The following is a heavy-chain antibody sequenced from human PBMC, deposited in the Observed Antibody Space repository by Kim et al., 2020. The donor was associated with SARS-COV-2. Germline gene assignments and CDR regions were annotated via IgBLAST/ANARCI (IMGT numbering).Heavy chain of an antibody. CDR3: ARGWFGQVGDY. V-gene: IGHV3-21*01. CDR1: GFSFNTYT. Sequence: GGSLRLSCAASGFSFNTYTMDGVRQAPGKGLEWVSSITISSTHIYDADSVEGRFTISRDNARNSVYLHMYSLRVDDTAIYYCARGWFGQVGDYWGQGAQVTVS. J-gene: IGHJ4*02. D-gene: IGHD3-10*01. CDR2: ITISSTHI.